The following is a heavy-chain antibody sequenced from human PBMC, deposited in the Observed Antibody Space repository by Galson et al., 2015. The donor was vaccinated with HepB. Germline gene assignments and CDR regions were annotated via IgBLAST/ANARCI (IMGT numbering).Heavy chain of an antibody. D-gene: IGHD2-15*01. Sequence: SLRLSCAASGSTFSSYAMSWVRQAPGKGLEWVSAISGGGTSTYYADSVKGRFTISRDNSKNTLYLQMNSLRAEDTAVYYCAKNGYCSGGSCYSFHSDAFDIWGQGTMVTVSS. CDR1: GSTFSSYA. V-gene: IGHV3-23*01. CDR2: ISGGGTST. CDR3: AKNGYCSGGSCYSFHSDAFDI. J-gene: IGHJ3*02.